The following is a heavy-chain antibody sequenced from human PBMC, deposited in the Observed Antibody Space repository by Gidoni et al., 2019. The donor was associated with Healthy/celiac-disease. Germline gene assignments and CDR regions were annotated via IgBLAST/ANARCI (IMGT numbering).Heavy chain of an antibody. CDR2: INHSGST. D-gene: IGHD6-19*01. V-gene: IGHV4-34*01. Sequence: QVQLQQWGAGLLKPSETLSLTCAVYGGSFSGYYWSWIRPPPGKGLEWIEEINHSGSTNYNPSLKSRVTISVDTSKNQFSRKLSSVTAADTAVYYCASDPSSSGWYSGWFDPWGQGTLVTVSS. CDR3: ASDPSSSGWYSGWFDP. CDR1: GGSFSGYY. J-gene: IGHJ5*02.